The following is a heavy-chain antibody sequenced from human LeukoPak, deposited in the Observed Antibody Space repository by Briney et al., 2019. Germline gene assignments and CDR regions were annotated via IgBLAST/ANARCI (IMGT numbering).Heavy chain of an antibody. Sequence: GGSLRLSCAASGFTFSSYAMSWVRQAPGKGLEWVSAISGPAGSWDYADSVKGRFTISRDNSKNTLFLQMNSLRADDTAIYYCARKVGLVSAPLYYFDVWGQGTLVTVSS. CDR3: ARKVGLVSAPLYYFDV. CDR2: ISGPAGSW. J-gene: IGHJ4*02. V-gene: IGHV3-23*01. D-gene: IGHD5/OR15-5a*01. CDR1: GFTFSSYA.